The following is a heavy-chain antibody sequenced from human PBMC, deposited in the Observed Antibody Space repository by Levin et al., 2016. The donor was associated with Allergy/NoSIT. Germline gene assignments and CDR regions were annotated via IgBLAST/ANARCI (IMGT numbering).Heavy chain of an antibody. Sequence: WIRQPPGKGLEWVANIKQDGSEKYYVDSVKGRFTISRDNAKNSLYLQMNSLRAEDTAVYYCARAVVLMVYARTPPDYYGMDVWGQGTTVTVSS. D-gene: IGHD2-8*01. V-gene: IGHV3-7*01. CDR3: ARAVVLMVYARTPPDYYGMDV. CDR2: IKQDGSEK. J-gene: IGHJ6*02.